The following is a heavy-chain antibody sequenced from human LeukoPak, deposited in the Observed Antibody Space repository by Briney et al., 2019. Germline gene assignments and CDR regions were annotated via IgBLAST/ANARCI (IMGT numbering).Heavy chain of an antibody. Sequence: NPSETLSLTCTVSGYSISSGYYWGWIRQPPGKGLEWIGSIYHSGSTYYNPSLKSRVTISVDTSKNQFSLKLSSVTAADTAVYYCARDWRGSSSWYGYYYYYMDVWGKGTTVTVSS. D-gene: IGHD6-13*01. CDR3: ARDWRGSSSWYGYYYYYMDV. CDR2: IYHSGST. J-gene: IGHJ6*03. V-gene: IGHV4-38-2*02. CDR1: GYSISSGYY.